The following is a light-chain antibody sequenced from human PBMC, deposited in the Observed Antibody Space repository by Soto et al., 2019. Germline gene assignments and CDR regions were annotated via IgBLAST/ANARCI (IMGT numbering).Light chain of an antibody. J-gene: IGLJ1*01. CDR1: SSDVVSYSL. CDR3: CSYAGSNTYV. CDR2: GGD. Sequence: VLTQPASVSGSPGQSVTISCTGTSSDVVSYSLVSWYQQHPGKAPKLMIYGGDKRPSGVSNRFSGSKSGNTASLTISGLLVEDEADYYCCSYAGSNTYVFETGTQVTVL. V-gene: IGLV2-23*01.